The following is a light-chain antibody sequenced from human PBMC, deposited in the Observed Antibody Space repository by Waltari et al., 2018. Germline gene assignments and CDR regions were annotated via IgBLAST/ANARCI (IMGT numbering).Light chain of an antibody. V-gene: IGLV1-44*01. CDR1: SSNIGSNI. CDR3: AAWDDSLHAVL. Sequence: QSVLTQPPSASGTPGQRVTISCSGGSSNIGSNIVNWYKQVPGTAPQLLIYSNDRRPSGFPDRFSGSKSGTSASLAISGLQSDDEADYYCAAWDDSLHAVLFGGGTKLTAL. J-gene: IGLJ2*01. CDR2: SND.